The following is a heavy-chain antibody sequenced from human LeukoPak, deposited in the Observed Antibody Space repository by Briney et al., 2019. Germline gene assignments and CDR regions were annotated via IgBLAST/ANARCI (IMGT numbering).Heavy chain of an antibody. J-gene: IGHJ3*02. D-gene: IGHD3-9*01. V-gene: IGHV1-46*01. CDR1: GYTFTSYY. Sequence: GASVKVSCKTSGYTFTSYYMHWVRQAPGQGLEWMGIINPSGGSTTYAQNFQGRLTMTSATSTSTVYTELSSLRSEDTAVYYCARSSAYYNEADIWGQGTMVTVSS. CDR2: INPSGGST. CDR3: ARSSAYYNEADI.